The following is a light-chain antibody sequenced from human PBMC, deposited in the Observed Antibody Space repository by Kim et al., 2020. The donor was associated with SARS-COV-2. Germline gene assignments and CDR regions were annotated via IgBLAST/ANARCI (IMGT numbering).Light chain of an antibody. V-gene: IGKV3-15*01. CDR2: GAS. J-gene: IGKJ2*01. CDR3: QQYNNWSYT. CDR1: QSVSSN. Sequence: SVSPGERATLSCRASQSVSSNLAWYQQKPGQAPRLLIYGASTRATGIPARFSGSGSGTEFTLTISSLQSEDFAVYYCQQYNNWSYTCGQGTKLEI.